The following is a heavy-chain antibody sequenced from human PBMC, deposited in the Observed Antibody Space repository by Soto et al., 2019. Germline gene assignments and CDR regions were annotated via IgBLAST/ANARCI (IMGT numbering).Heavy chain of an antibody. V-gene: IGHV3-33*01. J-gene: IGHJ5*02. Sequence: QVRLVESGGGVVQPGRSLRLSCAASGFTFSSYGMHWVRQAPGKGLEWVAVIWYDGSNKYYADSVKGRFTISRDNSKNTLYLQMNSLRAEDTAVYYCARLSYSSSWYWFDPWGQGTLVTVSS. CDR2: IWYDGSNK. D-gene: IGHD6-13*01. CDR1: GFTFSSYG. CDR3: ARLSYSSSWYWFDP.